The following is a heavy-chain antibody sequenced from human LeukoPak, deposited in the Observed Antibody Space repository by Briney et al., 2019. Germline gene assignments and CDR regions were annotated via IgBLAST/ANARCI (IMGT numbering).Heavy chain of an antibody. CDR3: ARFVVGQWLIDY. CDR1: GGSFSGYY. D-gene: IGHD6-19*01. Sequence: SETLSLTCAVYGGSFSGYYWSWIRQPPGKGLEWIGEINHSGSTNYNPSLKSRVTVAVDTSKNQFSLKLSSVTAADTAVYYCARFVVGQWLIDYWGQGALVTVPS. J-gene: IGHJ4*02. V-gene: IGHV4-34*01. CDR2: INHSGST.